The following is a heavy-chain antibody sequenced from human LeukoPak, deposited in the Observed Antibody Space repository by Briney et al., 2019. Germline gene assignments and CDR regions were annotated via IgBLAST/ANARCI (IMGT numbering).Heavy chain of an antibody. D-gene: IGHD2-15*01. CDR3: AREWGPSGCSGGSCYEGSPNP. Sequence: EPGGSLRLSCAASGFTFSSYNMNWVRQAPGKGLEWVSSISSSSDYIYYADSVKGRFTISRDNAKNSLYLQMKSLRAEDTAVYYCAREWGPSGCSGGSCYEGSPNPWGQGTLVTVSS. CDR1: GFTFSSYN. CDR2: ISSSSDYI. V-gene: IGHV3-21*01. J-gene: IGHJ5*02.